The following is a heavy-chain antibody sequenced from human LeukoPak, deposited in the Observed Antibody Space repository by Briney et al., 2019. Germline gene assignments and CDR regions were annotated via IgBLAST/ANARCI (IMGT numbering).Heavy chain of an antibody. Sequence: PGGSLRLSCVASGFTFTTYTMSWVRQAPGKGLDWVANIKQDGSEKQYVESVKGRFTISRDNAKNSLYLQMNSLRAEDTAVYYCARRSLRSQSGKPYYGSDVWGQGTTVTVSS. J-gene: IGHJ6*02. CDR1: GFTFTTYT. CDR3: ARRSLRSQSGKPYYGSDV. V-gene: IGHV3-7*01. D-gene: IGHD3-10*01. CDR2: IKQDGSEK.